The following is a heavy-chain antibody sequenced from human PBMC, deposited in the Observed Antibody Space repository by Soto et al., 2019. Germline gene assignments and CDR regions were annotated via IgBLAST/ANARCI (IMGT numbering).Heavy chain of an antibody. CDR3: AKSLYYYDSSGYPWVPFDI. CDR1: GFTFSSYA. CDR2: ISGSGGST. J-gene: IGHJ3*02. Sequence: PGGSLRLSCAASGFTFSSYAMSWVRQAPGKGLEWVSAISGSGGSTYYADSVKGRFTIPRDNSKNTLYLQMNSLRAEDTAVYYCAKSLYYYDSSGYPWVPFDIWGQGTMVT. D-gene: IGHD3-22*01. V-gene: IGHV3-23*01.